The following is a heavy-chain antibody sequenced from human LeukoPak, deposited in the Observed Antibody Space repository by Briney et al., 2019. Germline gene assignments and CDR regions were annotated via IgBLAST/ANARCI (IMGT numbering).Heavy chain of an antibody. J-gene: IGHJ4*02. V-gene: IGHV3-30*18. CDR2: ISYDGSDK. Sequence: GGSLRLSCAASGFTFSSYGIHWVRQAPGKGLEWVALISYDGSDKYYVDSVKGRFTIPRDNSKNTVFLQMNSLRVEDTAVYYCAKGAAAQGSFDYWGQGTLVTVSS. D-gene: IGHD2-2*01. CDR1: GFTFSSYG. CDR3: AKGAAAQGSFDY.